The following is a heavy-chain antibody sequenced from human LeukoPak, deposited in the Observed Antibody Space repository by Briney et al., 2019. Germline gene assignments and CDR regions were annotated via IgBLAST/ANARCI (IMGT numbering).Heavy chain of an antibody. CDR3: ARGGGQTSSWRSFDL. J-gene: IGHJ4*02. CDR2: ISGYNGDT. CDR1: GYDFKTYA. V-gene: IGHV1-18*01. Sequence: ASVKVSCKSFGYDFKTYAVSWVRQAPGQGLEWMGWISGYNGDTDYALNFQDRVTMTTDTSTSTAYIELRSLSLGDTAVYYCARGGGQTSSWRSFDLWGQGTLVIVSS. D-gene: IGHD6-13*01.